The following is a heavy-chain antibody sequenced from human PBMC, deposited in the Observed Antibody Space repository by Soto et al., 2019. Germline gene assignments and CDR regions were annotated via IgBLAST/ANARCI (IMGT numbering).Heavy chain of an antibody. V-gene: IGHV3-30*18. J-gene: IGHJ4*02. CDR2: ISYDGTNE. CDR1: GFIFSSYG. CDR3: XKDQNPIAAAADYHFDY. Sequence: GGSLRLSCPASGFIFSSYGLRWVRQAPGKGLEWVAVISYDGTNEYYADSVKGRFTISRDNSKNTLYLQMNSLRADDTAVYYCXKDQNPIAAAADYHFDYWGQGTLVTVSS. D-gene: IGHD6-13*01.